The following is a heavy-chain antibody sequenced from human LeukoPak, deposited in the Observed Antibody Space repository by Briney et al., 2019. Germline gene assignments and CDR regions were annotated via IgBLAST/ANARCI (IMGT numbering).Heavy chain of an antibody. CDR3: ARGRRGGYSSSWYVY. CDR1: GGSFSGYY. Sequence: KPSETLSLTCAVYGGSFSGYYWSWIRKPPGKGLEWIGEINHSGSTNYNPSLKSRVTISVDTSKNQFSLKLSSVTAADTAVYYCARGRRGGYSSSWYVYWGQGTLVTVSS. D-gene: IGHD6-13*01. J-gene: IGHJ4*02. V-gene: IGHV4-34*01. CDR2: INHSGST.